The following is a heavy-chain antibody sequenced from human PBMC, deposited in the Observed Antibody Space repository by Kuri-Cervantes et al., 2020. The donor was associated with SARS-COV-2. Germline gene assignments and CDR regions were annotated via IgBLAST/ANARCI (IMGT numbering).Heavy chain of an antibody. J-gene: IGHJ5*02. D-gene: IGHD5-24*01. CDR2: IYHSGST. CDR1: GGSISSSNW. V-gene: IGHV4-4*02. Sequence: SCTVSGGSISSSNWWSWVRQPPGKGLEWIGEIYHSGSTNYNPSLKSRVTISVDKSKNQFSLKLSSVTAADTAVYYCARVLFRGKDKNWFDPWGQGTLVTVSS. CDR3: ARVLFRGKDKNWFDP.